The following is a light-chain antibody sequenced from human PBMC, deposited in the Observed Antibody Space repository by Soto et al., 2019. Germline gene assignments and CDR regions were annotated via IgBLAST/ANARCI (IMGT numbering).Light chain of an antibody. CDR2: ETN. V-gene: IGLV1-51*02. CDR3: GTWDSSLSADV. CDR1: RSSIGDNY. Sequence: QAVVTQPPSMSAAPGQKVTISCSGSRSSIGDNYVSWYQHLPGTAPKLLIYETNKRPSGIPDRFSGSKSGTSATLGITGLQTGDEADYYCGTWDSSLSADVFGTGTKLTVL. J-gene: IGLJ1*01.